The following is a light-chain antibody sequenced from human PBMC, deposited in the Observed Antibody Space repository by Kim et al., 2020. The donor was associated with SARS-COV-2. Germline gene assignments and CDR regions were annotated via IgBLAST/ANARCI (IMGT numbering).Light chain of an antibody. Sequence: SASRGDRVTITCRASQSISRLLAWYQQKPGKAPELLIYDASTLQNGVPSRFSGSGSGTEFTLTISSLQPDDFATYFCQQYSSYSRTFGQGTELEIK. CDR3: QQYSSYSRT. V-gene: IGKV1-5*01. CDR1: QSISRL. CDR2: DAS. J-gene: IGKJ2*01.